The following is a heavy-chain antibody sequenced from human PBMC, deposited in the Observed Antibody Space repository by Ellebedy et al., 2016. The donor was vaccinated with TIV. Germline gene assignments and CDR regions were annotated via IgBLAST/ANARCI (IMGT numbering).Heavy chain of an antibody. Sequence: MPSETLSLTCAVYGGSFSGYYWSWIRQPPHKGLEWLGEINHSGDTNYNPSLKSRVTISVDTSKKQFSLKLSSVTAADTAVYYCARGTDFYGSASYFDCWGQGTLVTVSS. CDR1: GGSFSGYY. J-gene: IGHJ4*02. CDR2: INHSGDT. D-gene: IGHD3-10*01. CDR3: ARGTDFYGSASYFDC. V-gene: IGHV4-34*01.